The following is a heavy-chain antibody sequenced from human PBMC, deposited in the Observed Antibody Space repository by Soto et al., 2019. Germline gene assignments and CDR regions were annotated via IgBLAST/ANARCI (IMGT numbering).Heavy chain of an antibody. J-gene: IGHJ1*01. CDR1: GFTFTNTW. V-gene: IGHV3-15*01. D-gene: IGHD4-17*01. CDR3: TTARGTYGAEYFQH. CDR2: IKSKTDDGTT. Sequence: LRLSCVASGFTFTNTWMSWVRQAPGKGLGWVGRIKSKTDDGTTNYAAPVKGRFTISRDDSKNTLYLEVNSLKTEDTAVYYCTTARGTYGAEYFQHWGPGTLVTVSS.